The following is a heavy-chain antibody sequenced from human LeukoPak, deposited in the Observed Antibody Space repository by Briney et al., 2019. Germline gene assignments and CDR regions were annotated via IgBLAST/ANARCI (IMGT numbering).Heavy chain of an antibody. V-gene: IGHV1-24*01. CDR2: FDPEDGGT. CDR3: ATDNPNRGSYLDFDY. CDR1: GYTLTELS. J-gene: IGHJ4*02. Sequence: ASVKVSCKVSGYTLTELSMHWVRQAPGKGLEWVGGFDPEDGGTIYAQKFQGRVTMTEDTSTDTAYMELSSVRSEDTAVYYCATDNPNRGSYLDFDYWGQGTLVTVSS. D-gene: IGHD1-26*01.